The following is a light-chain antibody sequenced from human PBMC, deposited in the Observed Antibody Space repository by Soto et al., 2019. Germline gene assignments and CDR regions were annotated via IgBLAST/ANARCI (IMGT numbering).Light chain of an antibody. J-gene: IGLJ1*01. CDR2: DVS. Sequence: QSALTQPRSVSGSPGQSVTISCTGASNDVGGYNYVSWYQQHPGKAPKLMIYDVSKRPSGVPDHFSGSKSGNTASLTISGLQAEDEDDYYCCSYAGNYIFVFGTGTKLTVL. CDR3: CSYAGNYIFV. V-gene: IGLV2-11*01. CDR1: SNDVGGYNY.